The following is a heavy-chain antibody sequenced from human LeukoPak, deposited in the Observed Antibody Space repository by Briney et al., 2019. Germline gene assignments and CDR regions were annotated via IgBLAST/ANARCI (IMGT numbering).Heavy chain of an antibody. D-gene: IGHD1-26*01. Sequence: PSQTLSLTCTVSGGSISSGGYYWSWIRQPPGKGLEWIGYIYHSGSTYYNPSLKSRVTISVDRSKNQFSLKLSSVTAADTAVHYCARGPAGGLDYYYYYMDVWGKGTTVTVSS. CDR3: ARGPAGGLDYYYYYMDV. CDR2: IYHSGST. CDR1: GGSISSGGYY. J-gene: IGHJ6*03. V-gene: IGHV4-30-2*01.